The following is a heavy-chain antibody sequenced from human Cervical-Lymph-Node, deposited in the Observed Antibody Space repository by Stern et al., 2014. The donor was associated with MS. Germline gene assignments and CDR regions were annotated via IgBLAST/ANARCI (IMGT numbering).Heavy chain of an antibody. J-gene: IGHJ4*02. CDR1: GFTFSSYG. D-gene: IGHD2-8*01. Sequence: VQLVESGGAVVQPGRSLRLSCAASGFTFSSYGIHRVRQAPGKGLEWVAVISYDVNHKYYAASVKGRFTISRDNSKNTLHLQMNSVTPDDTAIYYCARDYEDTSMLFDHWGQGTLVTVSS. CDR3: ARDYEDTSMLFDH. CDR2: ISYDVNHK. V-gene: IGHV3-30*03.